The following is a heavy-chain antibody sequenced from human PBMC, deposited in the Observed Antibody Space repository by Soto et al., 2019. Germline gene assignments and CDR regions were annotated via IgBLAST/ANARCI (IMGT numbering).Heavy chain of an antibody. CDR1: GGTFSSYT. D-gene: IGHD4-17*01. J-gene: IGHJ2*01. CDR3: ASWKDYGDYVDGPWYFDL. Sequence: QVQLVQSGAEVKKPGSSVQVSCKASGGTFSSYTISWVRQAPGQGLEWMGRIIPILGIANYAQKFQGRVTITADKSTSTAYMYLISLRSEDTAVYYCASWKDYGDYVDGPWYFDLWGRGTLVTVSS. V-gene: IGHV1-69*02. CDR2: IIPILGIA.